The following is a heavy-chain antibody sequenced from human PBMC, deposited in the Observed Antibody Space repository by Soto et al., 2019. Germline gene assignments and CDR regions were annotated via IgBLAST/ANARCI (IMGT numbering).Heavy chain of an antibody. V-gene: IGHV3-23*01. CDR1: GFTFSNYA. Sequence: GGSLRLSCAASGFTFSNYAMSWVRQAPGKGLEWVSVISGSGGNTYYTDSVKGRFTVSRDISKNTLYLQMNSLRAEDTAVYYCAKDRVGWDGPGSYSDYWGQGTLVTVSS. J-gene: IGHJ4*02. D-gene: IGHD3-10*01. CDR3: AKDRVGWDGPGSYSDY. CDR2: ISGSGGNT.